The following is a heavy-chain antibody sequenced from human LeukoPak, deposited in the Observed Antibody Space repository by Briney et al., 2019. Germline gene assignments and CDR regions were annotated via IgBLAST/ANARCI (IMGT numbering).Heavy chain of an antibody. J-gene: IGHJ6*03. CDR3: ARVYCSSTSCYFSYYYYMDV. CDR1: GYTFTSYG. Sequence: VASVKVSCKASGYTFTSYGISWVRQAPGQGLEWMGWISAYNGNTNYAQKLRGRVTMTTDTSTSTAYMELRSLRSDDQAVYYCARVYCSSTSCYFSYYYYMDVWGKGTTVTVSS. D-gene: IGHD2-2*01. V-gene: IGHV1-18*01. CDR2: ISAYNGNT.